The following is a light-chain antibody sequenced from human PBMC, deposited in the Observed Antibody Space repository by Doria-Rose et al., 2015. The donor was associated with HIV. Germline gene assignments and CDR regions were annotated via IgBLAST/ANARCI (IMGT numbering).Light chain of an antibody. J-gene: IGKJ1*01. CDR2: DGS. Sequence: EIVLTQSPGTLSLSPGERATLSCRASQSFSSTYLAWYQQKLGQAPSLLIYDGSTRATGIPDRFSASGSGTDFTLTINGLEPEDFALYYCHQYGTSWTFGQGTKVEI. V-gene: IGKV3-20*01. CDR3: HQYGTSWT. CDR1: QSFSSTY.